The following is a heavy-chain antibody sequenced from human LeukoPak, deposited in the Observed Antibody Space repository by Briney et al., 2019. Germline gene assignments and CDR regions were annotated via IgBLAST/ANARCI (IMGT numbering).Heavy chain of an antibody. CDR1: GGSFSGYY. J-gene: IGHJ5*02. CDR2: INHSGST. V-gene: IGHV4-34*01. D-gene: IGHD3-10*01. CDR3: ARHRITFIRGREGWFDP. Sequence: SETLSLTCAVYGGSFSGYYWSWIRQPPGKGLEWIGEINHSGSTNYNPSLKSRVTISVDTSKNQFSLKLSSVTAADTAVYYCARHRITFIRGREGWFDPWGQGTLVTVSS.